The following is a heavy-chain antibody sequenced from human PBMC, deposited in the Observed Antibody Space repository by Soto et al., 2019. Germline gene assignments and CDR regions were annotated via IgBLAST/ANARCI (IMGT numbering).Heavy chain of an antibody. J-gene: IGHJ1*01. V-gene: IGHV3-66*01. CDR1: GFTVSSNY. Sequence: EVQLVESGGGLVRPGGSLRLSCAASGFTVSSNYMSWVRQAPGKGLEWVSVLYSGGSTYYADSVKGRFTISRDNSKNTLYLQMNSLRAEDTAVYYCARDMVRGLYPEYFQHWGQGTLVTVSS. D-gene: IGHD3-10*01. CDR3: ARDMVRGLYPEYFQH. CDR2: LYSGGST.